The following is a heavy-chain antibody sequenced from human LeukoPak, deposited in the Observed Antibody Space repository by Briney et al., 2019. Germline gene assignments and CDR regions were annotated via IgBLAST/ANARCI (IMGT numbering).Heavy chain of an antibody. D-gene: IGHD3-10*01. CDR2: INHSGST. J-gene: IGHJ5*02. V-gene: IGHV4-34*01. Sequence: PSETLSLTCAVYGGSFSGYYWSWIRQPPGKGLEWIGEINHSGSTNYNPSLKSRVTISVDTSKNQFSLKLSSATAADTAVYYCARARNWYGSGSYYKASGWFDPWGQGTLVTVSS. CDR3: ARARNWYGSGSYYKASGWFDP. CDR1: GGSFSGYY.